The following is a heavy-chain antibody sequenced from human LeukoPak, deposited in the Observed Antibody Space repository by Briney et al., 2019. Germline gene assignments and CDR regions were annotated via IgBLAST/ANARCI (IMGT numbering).Heavy chain of an antibody. Sequence: GGSLRLSCAASGLSYNSYGMHWARQAPGKGLEGVAFIRYDGSDKYYADFVTGRFTISRDNPKNTLYLQMNSLRPEDTGVYFCAKDLSRVLRDFWTDYYFDNWGQGTLVTVSS. CDR3: AKDLSRVLRDFWTDYYFDN. D-gene: IGHD3/OR15-3a*01. CDR2: IRYDGSDK. J-gene: IGHJ4*02. V-gene: IGHV3-30*02. CDR1: GLSYNSYG.